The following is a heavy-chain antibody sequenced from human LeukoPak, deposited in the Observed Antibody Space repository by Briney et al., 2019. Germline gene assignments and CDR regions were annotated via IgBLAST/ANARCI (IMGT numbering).Heavy chain of an antibody. J-gene: IGHJ4*02. D-gene: IGHD3-10*01. CDR3: ARAPRGFGELWHY. Sequence: GESLKISCKGSGFTFTNYWIGWVRQMPGKGLEWMGIIYPGDSDTRYSPSFQGQVTISADKSISTAYLQWSSLKASDTAMYYCARAPRGFGELWHYWGQGTLVTVSS. V-gene: IGHV5-51*01. CDR1: GFTFTNYW. CDR2: IYPGDSDT.